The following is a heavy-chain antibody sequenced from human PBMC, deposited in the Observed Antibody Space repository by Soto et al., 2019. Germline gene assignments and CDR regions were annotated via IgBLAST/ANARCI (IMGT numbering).Heavy chain of an antibody. CDR3: ARDWFGELFSPNWFDP. V-gene: IGHV1-18*01. CDR1: GYTFTSYG. D-gene: IGHD3-10*01. J-gene: IGHJ5*02. CDR2: ISAYNGNT. Sequence: GASVKVSCKASGYTFTSYGISWVRQAPGQGLEWMGWISAYNGNTNYAQKLQGRVTMTTDTSTSTAYMELRSLRSDDTAMYYCARDWFGELFSPNWFDPWGQGTLVTVSS.